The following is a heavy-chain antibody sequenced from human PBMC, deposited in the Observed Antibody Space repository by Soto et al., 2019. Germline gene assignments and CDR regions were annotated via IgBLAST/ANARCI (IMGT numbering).Heavy chain of an antibody. CDR3: ARDFKESQYYYYCMDV. V-gene: IGHV1-46*04. CDR2: INPSGGEYT. D-gene: IGHD3-10*01. J-gene: IGHJ6*03. CDR1: GYTFTSYY. Sequence: VKVSCKASGYTFTSYYMHWVRQAPGQGLEWMGIINPSGGEYTYYADSVKGRFTTSRDNAKNSVYLQMNSLTAEDTALYYCARDFKESQYYYYCMDVWGKGTTVTVSS.